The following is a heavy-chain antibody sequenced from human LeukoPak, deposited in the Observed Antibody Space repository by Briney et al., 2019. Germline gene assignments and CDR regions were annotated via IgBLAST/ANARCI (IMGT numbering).Heavy chain of an antibody. CDR3: ARDLAVAGIHDAFDI. CDR2: IIPIFGTA. J-gene: IGHJ3*02. V-gene: IGHV1-69*06. Sequence: GASVKVSCKASGGTFSSYAISWVRQAPGQGLEWMGGIIPIFGTANYAQKFQGRVTITADKSTSTAYMELSSLRSGDTAVYYCARDLAVAGIHDAFDIWGQGTMVTVSS. CDR1: GGTFSSYA. D-gene: IGHD6-19*01.